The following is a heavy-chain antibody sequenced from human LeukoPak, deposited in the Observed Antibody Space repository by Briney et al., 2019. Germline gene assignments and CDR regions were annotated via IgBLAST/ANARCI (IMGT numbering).Heavy chain of an antibody. V-gene: IGHV3-48*03. J-gene: IGHJ4*02. CDR1: GFTFSSYE. CDR2: ISLGGNTI. Sequence: GGSLRLSCAASGFTFSSYEMNWVRQAPGKGLEWVSYISLGGNTIYYADSVKGRFTISRDNAKNSLYLQMNSLRAEDTAVYYCARDKPGYCSSTTCYRGLDYWGQGTLVTVSS. D-gene: IGHD2-2*01. CDR3: ARDKPGYCSSTTCYRGLDY.